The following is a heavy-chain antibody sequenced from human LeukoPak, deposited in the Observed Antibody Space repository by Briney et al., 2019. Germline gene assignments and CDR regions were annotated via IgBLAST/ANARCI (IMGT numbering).Heavy chain of an antibody. Sequence: SQTLSLTCAISGDSVSSNSAGWDWVRQSPSRGLEWLGRTHYRSNWYNDYAVSVKSRITINPYTSKNQFSLQLNSVTPADTAVYYCAREGIGVAGYFDYWGQGTLVTVSS. CDR1: GDSVSSNSAG. J-gene: IGHJ4*02. CDR3: AREGIGVAGYFDY. CDR2: THYRSNWYN. V-gene: IGHV6-1*01. D-gene: IGHD6-19*01.